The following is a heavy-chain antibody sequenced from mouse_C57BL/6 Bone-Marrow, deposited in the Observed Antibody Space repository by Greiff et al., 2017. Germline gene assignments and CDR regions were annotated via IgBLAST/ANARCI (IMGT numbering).Heavy chain of an antibody. CDR2: ISNGGGST. J-gene: IGHJ1*03. V-gene: IGHV5-12*01. Sequence: EVKLVESGGGLVQPGGSLKLSCAASGFTFSDYYMYWVRQTPEKRLEWVAYISNGGGSTYYPDTVKGRFTISRDNAKNTLYLQMSRLKSEDTAVYYCARRAYFEWYFDVWGKGTTVTVSS. CDR1: GFTFSDYY. CDR3: ARRAYFEWYFDV. D-gene: IGHD2-4*01.